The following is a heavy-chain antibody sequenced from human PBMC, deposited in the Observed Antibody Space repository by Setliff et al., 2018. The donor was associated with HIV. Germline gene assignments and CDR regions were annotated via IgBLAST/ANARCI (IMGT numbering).Heavy chain of an antibody. CDR1: GYSFTSLW. D-gene: IGHD1-26*01. V-gene: IGHV5-51*01. J-gene: IGHJ5*01. Sequence: PGESLKISCKGSGYSFTSLWIGWVRQIPGKGLEWMGVIFPDDSDTRVSPPFQGQVTISADKSISTAYLQWSSLKASDTAMYYCATLVGTNGVVWFDPWGQGTLVTVSS. CDR2: IFPDDSDT. CDR3: ATLVGTNGVVWFDP.